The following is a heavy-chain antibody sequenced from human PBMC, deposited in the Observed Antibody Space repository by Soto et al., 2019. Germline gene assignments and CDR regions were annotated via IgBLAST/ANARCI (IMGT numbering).Heavy chain of an antibody. D-gene: IGHD2-15*01. CDR3: ARRIWDIEVVVAASRGAYDI. Sequence: EVQLVESGGGLVQPGGSLRLSCAASGFMFSAYWMSWVRQAPGKGLEWVANIHGDGGKIYYVDSVKGRFTISRDNAKRSLYLQMNSLRAEDTAVYYCARRIWDIEVVVAASRGAYDIWGQGTMVTVSS. CDR2: IHGDGGKI. CDR1: GFMFSAYW. V-gene: IGHV3-7*01. J-gene: IGHJ3*02.